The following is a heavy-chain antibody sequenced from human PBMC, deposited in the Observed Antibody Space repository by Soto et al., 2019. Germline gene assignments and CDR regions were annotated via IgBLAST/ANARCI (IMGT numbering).Heavy chain of an antibody. J-gene: IGHJ6*02. CDR2: IYPGDSDT. CDR1: GYSFTSYW. D-gene: IGHD6-6*01. V-gene: IGHV5-51*01. Sequence: GESLKISCKGSGYSFTSYWIGWVRQMPGKGLEWMGIIYPGDSDTRYSPSFQGQVTISADKSISTAYLQWSSLKASDTAMYYFASSTNEYSKDYYYYGMDVWGQGTTVTVSS. CDR3: ASSTNEYSKDYYYYGMDV.